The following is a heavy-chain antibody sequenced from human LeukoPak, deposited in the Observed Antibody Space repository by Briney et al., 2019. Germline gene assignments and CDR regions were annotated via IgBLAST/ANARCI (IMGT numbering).Heavy chain of an antibody. CDR3: ARARSLPGGFDY. CDR2: ISAYNGNT. V-gene: IGHV1-18*01. J-gene: IGHJ4*02. D-gene: IGHD2-2*01. CDR1: GYTFTSYG. Sequence: ASVKVSCKASGYTFTSYGISWVRQAPGQGREGMGWISAYNGNTNYAQKLQGRVTMTTDTSTSTAYMELRSLRSDDTAVYYCARARSLPGGFDYWGQGTLVTVSS.